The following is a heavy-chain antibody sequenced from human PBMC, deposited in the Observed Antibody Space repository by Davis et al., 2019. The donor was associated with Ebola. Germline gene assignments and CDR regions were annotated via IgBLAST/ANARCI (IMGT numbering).Heavy chain of an antibody. D-gene: IGHD2-2*02. CDR3: ARVLSCSSTSCYNY. Sequence: GGSLTLSCAASGFTFSSYSMNWVRQAPGKGLEWVSSISSSSSYIYYADSVKGRFTISRDNAKNSLYLQMNSLRAEDTAVYYCARVLSCSSTSCYNYWGQGTLVTVSS. CDR1: GFTFSSYS. J-gene: IGHJ4*02. V-gene: IGHV3-21*01. CDR2: ISSSSSYI.